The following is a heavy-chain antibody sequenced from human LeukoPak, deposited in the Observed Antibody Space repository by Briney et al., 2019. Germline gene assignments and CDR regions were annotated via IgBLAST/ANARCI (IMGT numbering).Heavy chain of an antibody. CDR1: GGSISSYY. Sequence: PSETLSLTCTVSGGSISSYYRSWIRQPPGKGLEWIGYIYYSGSTNYDPSLKSRVTISVDTSKNQFSLKLSSVTAADTAVYYCARTLSSGWYLYAFDIWGQGTMVTVSS. CDR3: ARTLSSGWYLYAFDI. J-gene: IGHJ3*02. CDR2: IYYSGST. D-gene: IGHD6-19*01. V-gene: IGHV4-59*01.